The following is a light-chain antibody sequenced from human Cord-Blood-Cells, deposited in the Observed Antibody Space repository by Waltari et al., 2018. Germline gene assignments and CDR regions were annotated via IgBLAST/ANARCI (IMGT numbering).Light chain of an antibody. Sequence: DIQMTQSPSSLSASVGDRVTITCRASQSISSYFNWYQQEPAKAPKLLIYASSSLQSRVPSRCSGSRSGTDCTLTISSLQPEDFATDYWQQSYSTPYTFVQGTKLEIK. CDR1: QSISSY. CDR3: QQSYSTPYT. V-gene: IGKV1-39*01. CDR2: ASS. J-gene: IGKJ2*01.